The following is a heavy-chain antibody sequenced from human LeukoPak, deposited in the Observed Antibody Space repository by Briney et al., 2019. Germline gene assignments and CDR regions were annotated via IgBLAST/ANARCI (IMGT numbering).Heavy chain of an antibody. V-gene: IGHV3-9*03. D-gene: IGHD3-3*01. CDR3: AKDTKSGLGRGYFQH. Sequence: GGSLRLSCAASGFTFDDYAMHWVRQAPGKGLEWVSGISWNSGSIGYADSVKGRFTISRDNAKNSLYLQMNSLRAEDMALYYCAKDTKSGLGRGYFQHWGQGTLVTVSS. CDR1: GFTFDDYA. CDR2: ISWNSGSI. J-gene: IGHJ1*01.